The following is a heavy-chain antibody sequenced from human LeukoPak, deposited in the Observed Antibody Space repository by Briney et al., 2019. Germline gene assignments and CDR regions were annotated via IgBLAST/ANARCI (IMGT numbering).Heavy chain of an antibody. D-gene: IGHD2-15*01. CDR2: ISAYNGNT. CDR1: GYTFTSYG. Sequence: ASVKVSCKASGYTFTSYGISWVRQAPGQGLEWMGWISAYNGNTNYAQKLQGRVTMTTDTSTSTAYMELRSLRSEDTAVYYCATDCSGGSCLPPFDYWGQGTLVTVSS. J-gene: IGHJ4*02. CDR3: ATDCSGGSCLPPFDY. V-gene: IGHV1-18*01.